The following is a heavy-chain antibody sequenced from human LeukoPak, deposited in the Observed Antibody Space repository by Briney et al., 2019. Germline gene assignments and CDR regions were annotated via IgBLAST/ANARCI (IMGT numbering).Heavy chain of an antibody. CDR1: GFTFSNHA. CDR2: VSGTGVVT. J-gene: IGHJ3*02. CDR3: AKGHYYDSSGYRHDAFDI. D-gene: IGHD3-22*01. Sequence: PGGSLRLSCAASGFTFSNHAMNWVRQAPGKGLEWVSAVSGTGVVTFYADSVKGRFTVSRDNAKNTVYLLMRSLRAEDTAVYYCAKGHYYDSSGYRHDAFDIWGQGTMVTVSS. V-gene: IGHV3-23*01.